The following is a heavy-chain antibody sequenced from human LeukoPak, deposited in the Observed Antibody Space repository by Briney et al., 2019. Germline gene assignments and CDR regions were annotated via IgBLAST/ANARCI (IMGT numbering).Heavy chain of an antibody. CDR3: ARRAMIVVAKIRAAPLPYYMDV. V-gene: IGHV1-18*01. J-gene: IGHJ6*03. CDR1: GYTFTSYG. CDR2: ISAYNGNT. Sequence: GASVKVSCKASGYTFTSYGISWVRQAPGQGLEWMGWISAYNGNTNYAQKLQGRDTMTTDTYTSTAHMELRSLRSDDTAVYYCARRAMIVVAKIRAAPLPYYMDVWGKGTTVTVSS. D-gene: IGHD3-22*01.